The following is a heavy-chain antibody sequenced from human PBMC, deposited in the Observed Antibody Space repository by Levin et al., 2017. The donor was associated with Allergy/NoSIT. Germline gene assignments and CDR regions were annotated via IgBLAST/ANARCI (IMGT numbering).Heavy chain of an antibody. CDR2: IYSGGST. D-gene: IGHD1-1*01. J-gene: IGHJ5*02. CDR1: GFTVSSNY. CDR3: ARFGYWNDWFDP. Sequence: GGSLRLSCAASGFTVSSNYMSWVRQAPGKGLEWVSVIYSGGSTYYADSVKGRFTISRDNSKNTLYLQMNSLRAEDTAVYYCARFGYWNDWFDPWGQGTLVTVSS. V-gene: IGHV3-66*01.